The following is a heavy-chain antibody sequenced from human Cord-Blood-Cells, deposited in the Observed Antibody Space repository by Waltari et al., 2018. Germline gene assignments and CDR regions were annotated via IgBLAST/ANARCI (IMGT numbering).Heavy chain of an antibody. J-gene: IGHJ4*02. D-gene: IGHD5-12*01. V-gene: IGHV4-59*01. CDR2: IYYSGST. CDR1: GGSISSYY. Sequence: QVQLQESGPGLVKPSETLSLTCTVSGGSISSYYWSWIRQPPGKGLEWIGYIYYSGSTNYNPSLKSRVTISVDTSKNQFSLKLSSVTAADTAVYYCARELGGYDYWGQGTLVTVSS. CDR3: ARELGGYDY.